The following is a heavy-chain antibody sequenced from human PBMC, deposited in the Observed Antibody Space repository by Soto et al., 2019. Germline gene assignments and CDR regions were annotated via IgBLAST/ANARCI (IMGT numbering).Heavy chain of an antibody. D-gene: IGHD1-26*01. J-gene: IGHJ3*01. CDR2: IYSGGTT. Sequence: EVQLVESGGGLVQPGGSLRLSCAASGFIVSSNYMSWVRQAPGKGPEWVALIYSGGTTHYAESVKGRFTISRDKSKNTLYLQMNSLGAEDTAVYYCARRWGWGHGTMVNVSS. V-gene: IGHV3-66*01. CDR1: GFIVSSNY. CDR3: ARRWG.